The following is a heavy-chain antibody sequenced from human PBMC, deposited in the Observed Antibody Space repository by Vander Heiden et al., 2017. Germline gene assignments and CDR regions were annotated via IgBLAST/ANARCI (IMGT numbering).Heavy chain of an antibody. CDR2: ISSSSSTM. J-gene: IGHJ4*02. V-gene: IGHV3-48*01. CDR3: AGDQVGSYSGSDFDY. CDR1: GSPFSSYS. D-gene: IGHD1-26*01. Sequence: EVQLVAPGRGLVQHAGSLRHPCAAPGSPFSSYSMNCVRQAPGKGLEWVYYISSSSSTMYYAELVKGGFTISRDNAKNSLYGQMNSLRAEDTAVYYCAGDQVGSYSGSDFDYWGQVTLVTVSS.